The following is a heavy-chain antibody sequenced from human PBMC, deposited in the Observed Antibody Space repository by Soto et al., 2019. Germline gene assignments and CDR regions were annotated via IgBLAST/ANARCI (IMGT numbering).Heavy chain of an antibody. J-gene: IGHJ3*02. CDR1: GFTLSSYS. V-gene: IGHV3-48*02. CDR2: ISSRSSTI. D-gene: IGHD1-26*01. CDR3: ARDPGSGSYFEAFDI. Sequence: EVQLVESGGGLVQPGGSLRLSCAASGFTLSSYSMNWVRQAPGKGLEWVSYISSRSSTIYYADSVKGRFTISRDNAKNSLYLQMNSLRDEDTAVYYCARDPGSGSYFEAFDIWGQGTMVTVSS.